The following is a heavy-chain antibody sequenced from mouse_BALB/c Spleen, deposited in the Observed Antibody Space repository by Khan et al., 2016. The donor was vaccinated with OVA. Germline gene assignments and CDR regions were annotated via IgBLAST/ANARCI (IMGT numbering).Heavy chain of an antibody. V-gene: IGHV1-7*01. J-gene: IGHJ2*01. CDR3: ARDRIDD. Sequence: QMQLEESGAEQAKPGASVKMSCKTSGYTFSSYWMHWVKQRPGQGLEWIGYINPTSGYTEYNEKFKDKATLSADKSSSTAYMQLTSLTSEDSAVYYCARDRIDDWGQGTTLTVSS. CDR1: GYTFSSYW. CDR2: INPTSGYT.